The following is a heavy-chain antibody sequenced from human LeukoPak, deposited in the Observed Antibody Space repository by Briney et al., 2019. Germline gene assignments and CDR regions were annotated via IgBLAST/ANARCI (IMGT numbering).Heavy chain of an antibody. CDR2: INHSGST. CDR1: GGSFSGYY. CDR3: ARSLFPEANYVSFDY. D-gene: IGHD2-21*01. J-gene: IGHJ4*02. Sequence: SETLSLTCAVYGGSFSGYYWSWIRQPPGKGLEWIGEINHSGSTNYNPSLKSRVTISVDTSKNQFSLKLSSVTAADTAVYYCARSLFPEANYVSFDYWGQGTLVTVSS. V-gene: IGHV4-34*01.